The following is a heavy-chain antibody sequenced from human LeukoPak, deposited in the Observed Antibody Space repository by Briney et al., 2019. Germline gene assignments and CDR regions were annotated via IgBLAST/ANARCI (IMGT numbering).Heavy chain of an antibody. CDR2: ISGSGGST. J-gene: IGHJ3*02. Sequence: GGSLRLSCAASGFTFSSYAMSWVRQAPGKGLEWVSAISGSGGSTYYADSVKGRFTIPRDNSKNTLYLQMNSLRAEDTAVYYCAKGPFSSMIVAVSNAFDIWGQGTMVTVSS. V-gene: IGHV3-23*01. D-gene: IGHD3-22*01. CDR1: GFTFSSYA. CDR3: AKGPFSSMIVAVSNAFDI.